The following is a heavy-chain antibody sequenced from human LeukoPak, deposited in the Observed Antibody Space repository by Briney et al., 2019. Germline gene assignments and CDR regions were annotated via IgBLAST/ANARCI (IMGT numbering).Heavy chain of an antibody. Sequence: ASVKVSCKASGYTFTSYDINWVRQATGQGLEWMGWMNPNSGNTGYAQKFQGRVTMTRDTSISTAYMELSRLRSDDTAVYYCARAIVVVPAEGLDYWGQGTLVTVSS. CDR3: ARAIVVVPAEGLDY. CDR2: MNPNSGNT. D-gene: IGHD2-2*01. CDR1: GYTFTSYD. V-gene: IGHV1-8*01. J-gene: IGHJ4*02.